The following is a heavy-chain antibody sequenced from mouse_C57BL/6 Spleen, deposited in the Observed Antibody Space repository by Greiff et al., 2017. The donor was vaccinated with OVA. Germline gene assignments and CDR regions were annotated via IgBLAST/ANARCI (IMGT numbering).Heavy chain of an antibody. J-gene: IGHJ1*03. CDR2: ISYDGSN. Sequence: EVQLVESGPGLVKPSQSLSLTCSVTGYSITSGYYWNWIRQFPGNKLEWMGYISYDGSNNYNPSLKNRISITRDTSKNQFFLKLNSVTTEDTATYYCARGGLDWYFDVWGTGTTVTVSS. CDR3: ARGGLDWYFDV. D-gene: IGHD2-2*01. CDR1: GYSITSGYY. V-gene: IGHV3-6*01.